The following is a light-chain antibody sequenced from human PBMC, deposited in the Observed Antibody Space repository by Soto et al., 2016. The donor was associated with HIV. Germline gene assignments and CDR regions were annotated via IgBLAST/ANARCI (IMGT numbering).Light chain of an antibody. J-gene: IGKJ4*01. CDR1: QGISSC. CDR2: AAS. CDR3: QQLNSYLALT. Sequence: DTQLTQSPSFLSASVGDRVTITCRASQGISSCLAWYQQKPGKAPKLLIYAASSLQSGVPSRFSGSGSGTEFTLTISSLQPEDFATYYCQQLNSYLALTFGGGTKVEIK. V-gene: IGKV1-9*01.